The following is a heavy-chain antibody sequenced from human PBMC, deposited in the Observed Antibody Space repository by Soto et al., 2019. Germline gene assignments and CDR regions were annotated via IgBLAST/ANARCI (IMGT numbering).Heavy chain of an antibody. Sequence: QVQLVESGGGVVQPGRSLRLSCAASGFTFSSYGMHWVRQAPGKGLEWVAVIWYDGSNKYYADSVKGRFTISRDNSKNPLYLQMNSLRAEDTAVYYCAREADEFDYWGQGTLVTVSS. CDR3: AREADEFDY. CDR1: GFTFSSYG. V-gene: IGHV3-33*01. CDR2: IWYDGSNK. J-gene: IGHJ4*02.